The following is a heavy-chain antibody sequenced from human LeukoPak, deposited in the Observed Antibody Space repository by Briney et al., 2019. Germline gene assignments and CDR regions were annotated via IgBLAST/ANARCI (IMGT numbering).Heavy chain of an antibody. J-gene: IGHJ4*02. CDR2: ITGSGGNT. CDR1: GFTFSNYA. D-gene: IGHD3-9*01. Sequence: GGSLRLSCAASGFTFSNYAMSWVRQAPGKGLEWVSAITGSGGNTYYADSVKGWFTISRDNSKNTVFLQMNSLRAEDTAVYYCAKWGDYDVLTGYYVSDYWGQGTLVTVSS. CDR3: AKWGDYDVLTGYYVSDY. V-gene: IGHV3-23*01.